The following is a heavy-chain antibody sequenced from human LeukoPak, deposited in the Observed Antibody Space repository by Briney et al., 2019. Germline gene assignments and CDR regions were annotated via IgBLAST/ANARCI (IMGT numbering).Heavy chain of an antibody. D-gene: IGHD2-2*01. CDR3: ARDGPPAGLYFDN. CDR2: INQGGTEK. J-gene: IGHJ4*02. Sequence: GGSLRLSCAASGFTLNTFWRNWVRQAPGKGLERVASINQGGTEKYYVDSVKGRFTISRDNAKNSLYLQMYSLKAEDTAVYYCARDGPPAGLYFDNWGQGTLVTVSS. V-gene: IGHV3-7*01. CDR1: GFTLNTFW.